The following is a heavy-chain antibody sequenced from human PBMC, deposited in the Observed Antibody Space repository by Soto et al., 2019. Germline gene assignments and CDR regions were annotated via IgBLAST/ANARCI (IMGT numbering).Heavy chain of an antibody. D-gene: IGHD3-22*01. CDR2: ISSQAFGGTT. CDR1: GFTFDDYA. V-gene: IGHV3-49*04. Sequence: GGSLRLSCTVSGFTFDDYAMSWVRQAPGKGLEWVGFISSQAFGGTTEYAASVEGRFTISTDESKTIAYLQMNSLKAADTAVYFCATVYFSDSSADYYFDYWGQGTLVTVSS. CDR3: ATVYFSDSSADYYFDY. J-gene: IGHJ4*02.